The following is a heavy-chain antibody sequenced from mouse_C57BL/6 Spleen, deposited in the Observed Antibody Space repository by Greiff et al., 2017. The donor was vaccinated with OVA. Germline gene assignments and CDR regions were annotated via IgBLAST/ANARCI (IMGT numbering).Heavy chain of an antibody. Sequence: QVQLQQSGPELVKPGASVKLSCKASGYTFTSYDINWVKQRPGQGLEWIGWIYPRDGSTKYNEKFKGKATLTVDTSSSTAYMELHSLTSEDSAVYFCARWDYGSSFSYWYFDVWGTGTTVTVSS. CDR3: ARWDYGSSFSYWYFDV. V-gene: IGHV1-85*01. CDR1: GYTFTSYD. CDR2: IYPRDGST. D-gene: IGHD1-1*01. J-gene: IGHJ1*03.